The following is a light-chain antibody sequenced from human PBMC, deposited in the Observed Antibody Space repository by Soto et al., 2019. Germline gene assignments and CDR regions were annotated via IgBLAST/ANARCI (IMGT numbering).Light chain of an antibody. Sequence: EIVLTQSPGTLSLSPGERATLSCRASQSVSSNFLAWYQQKPGQAPSLLIYGASSRATGIPDRFSGSGSGTDLTLTISRLEPEDFAVYYCQQYGSSPWTFGQGTKVEIK. CDR1: QSVSSNF. V-gene: IGKV3-20*01. CDR2: GAS. CDR3: QQYGSSPWT. J-gene: IGKJ1*01.